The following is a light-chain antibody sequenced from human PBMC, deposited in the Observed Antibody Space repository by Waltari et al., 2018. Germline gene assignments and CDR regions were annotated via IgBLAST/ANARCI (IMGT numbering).Light chain of an antibody. J-gene: IGLJ1*01. V-gene: IGLV2-8*01. CDR3: CSYAGSDTPYV. CDR2: EVT. CDR1: SSDVGGHNF. Sequence: QAALTQPPSASGSPGQSVTSSWTGTSSDVGGHNFVSWYQQHPGKAPKVIIYEVTKRPSGVPDRFSGSKSGNTASLTVSGLQTADQADYYCCSYAGSDTPYVFGTGTTVTVL.